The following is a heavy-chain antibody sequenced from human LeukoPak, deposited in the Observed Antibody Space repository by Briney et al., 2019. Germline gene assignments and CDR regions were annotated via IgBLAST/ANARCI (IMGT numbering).Heavy chain of an antibody. CDR1: GGSISSYY. CDR3: ARSGGYCSGGSCHDY. J-gene: IGHJ4*02. Sequence: PSETLSLTCTVSGGSISSYYWSWIRQPPGKGLEWIGDIYYSGSTNYNPSLKSRVTISVDTSKNQFSLKLSSVTAADTAVYYCARSGGYCSGGSCHDYWGQGTLVTVSS. CDR2: IYYSGST. D-gene: IGHD2-15*01. V-gene: IGHV4-59*01.